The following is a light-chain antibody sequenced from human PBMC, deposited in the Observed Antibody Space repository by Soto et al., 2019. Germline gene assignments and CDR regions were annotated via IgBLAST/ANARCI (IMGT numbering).Light chain of an antibody. Sequence: DIQMTQSPSSLSASVGDRVTITCRASQSISSSLNWYHQKPGKAPKLLIYAASSLQSGVPSRFSGSGSGTDFTLSIISLQPEDFATYYCQQSYSAPHTFGQGTKLEIK. J-gene: IGKJ2*01. CDR3: QQSYSAPHT. V-gene: IGKV1-39*01. CDR2: AAS. CDR1: QSISSS.